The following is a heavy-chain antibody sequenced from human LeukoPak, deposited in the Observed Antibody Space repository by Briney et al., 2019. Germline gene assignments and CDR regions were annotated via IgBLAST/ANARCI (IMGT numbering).Heavy chain of an antibody. CDR3: SRDPRVLDY. Sequence: PGGALRLSCAASRFTFSDSYMSWLRQPPGKGLESISYICPSGNFINYADSVKGRFTISRDNAKKSLYLQINSLRAEDTAVYYCSRDPRVLDYWGQGTLVTVSS. CDR1: RFTFSDSY. CDR2: ICPSGNFI. V-gene: IGHV3-11*01. J-gene: IGHJ4*02.